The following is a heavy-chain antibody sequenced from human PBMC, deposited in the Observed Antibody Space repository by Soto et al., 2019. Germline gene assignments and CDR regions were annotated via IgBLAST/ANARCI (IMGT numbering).Heavy chain of an antibody. Sequence: SETLSLTCTVSGGSIRSYYWTWIRQPPGKGLEWLGYIFYSGSTFYNPSLKSRITISIQTSKSQFSLQLTSVTAADTAVYYCARGAADTAMVDSWGQGTLVTVS. D-gene: IGHD5-18*01. V-gene: IGHV4-59*01. CDR3: ARGAADTAMVDS. CDR1: GGSIRSYY. CDR2: IFYSGST. J-gene: IGHJ4*02.